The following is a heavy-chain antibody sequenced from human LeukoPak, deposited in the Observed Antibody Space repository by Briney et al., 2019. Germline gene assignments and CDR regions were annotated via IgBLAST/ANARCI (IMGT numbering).Heavy chain of an antibody. J-gene: IGHJ5*02. D-gene: IGHD6-13*01. Sequence: PGGSLRLSCAASGFTFNSYGMHWVRQAPGKGLEWVAVIWYDGSNKYYADSVKGRFTISRDNSKNTLYLQMNSLRAEDTAVYYCARETIAAAGEDWFDPWGQGTLVTVSS. CDR2: IWYDGSNK. CDR3: ARETIAAAGEDWFDP. CDR1: GFTFNSYG. V-gene: IGHV3-33*01.